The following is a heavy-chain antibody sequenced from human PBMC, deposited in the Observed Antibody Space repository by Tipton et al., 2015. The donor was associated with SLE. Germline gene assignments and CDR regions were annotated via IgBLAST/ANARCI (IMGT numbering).Heavy chain of an antibody. CDR2: IRGDGGST. CDR1: GFTFSGLW. Sequence: SLRLSCAASGFTFSGLWMHWVRQAPGKGLVWVSRIRGDGGSTSYADSVKGRFTISRDNTKNTLYLQMNSLRAEDTATYYCIRTDYGDYWGQGTLVTVSP. V-gene: IGHV3-74*03. CDR3: IRTDYGDY. J-gene: IGHJ4*02.